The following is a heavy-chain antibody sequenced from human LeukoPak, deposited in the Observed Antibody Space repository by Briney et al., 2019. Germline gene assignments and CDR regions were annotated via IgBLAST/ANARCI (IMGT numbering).Heavy chain of an antibody. V-gene: IGHV1-8*01. CDR2: MNPNSGNT. D-gene: IGHD3-22*01. CDR3: ARGLYYYDSSGYYYFDY. CDR1: GYTFTSYD. Sequence: ASAKVSCKASGYTFTSYDINWVRQATGQGLEWMGWMNPNSGNTGYAQKFQGRVTMTRNTSISTAYMELSSLRSEDTAVYYCARGLYYYDSSGYYYFDYWGQGTLVTVSS. J-gene: IGHJ4*02.